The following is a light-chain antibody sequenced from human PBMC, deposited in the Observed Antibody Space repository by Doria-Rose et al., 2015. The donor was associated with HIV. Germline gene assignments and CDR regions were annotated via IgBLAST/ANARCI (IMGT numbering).Light chain of an antibody. J-gene: IGKJ1*01. V-gene: IGKV3-20*01. Sequence: LTQSPGTLSLSPGERATLSCRASQSFSSTYLAWYQQKPDQAPSLLIYDGSTRATGIPDSFSASESGTDFTRTINRLEPEDLALYYCHQYGTSWTFGQGTKVEI. CDR2: DGS. CDR1: QSFSSTY. CDR3: HQYGTSWT.